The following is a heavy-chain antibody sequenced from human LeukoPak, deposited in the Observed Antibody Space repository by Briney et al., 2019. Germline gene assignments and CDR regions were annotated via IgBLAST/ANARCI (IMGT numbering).Heavy chain of an antibody. V-gene: IGHV3-53*01. CDR2: IYSGGST. CDR1: EFTVSSNY. CDR3: TRDSGIAAAGTV. D-gene: IGHD6-13*01. J-gene: IGHJ4*02. Sequence: GGSLRLSCAASEFTVSSNYMSWVRQAPGKGLEWVSVIYSGGSTYYADSVKGRFTISRDNSKNTLYLQMNSLRAEDTAVYYCTRDSGIAAAGTVWGQGTLVTVSS.